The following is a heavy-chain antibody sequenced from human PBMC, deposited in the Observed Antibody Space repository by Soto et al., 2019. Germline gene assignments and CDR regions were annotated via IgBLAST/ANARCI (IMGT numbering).Heavy chain of an antibody. J-gene: IGHJ4*01. D-gene: IGHD3-10*01. CDR2: IKEDGSEA. V-gene: IGHV3-7*01. CDR3: ARSRRQWFGGTLSYYFDF. Sequence: EVQLVESGGGLVQPGGSLRLSCAASGFVFRVCWMSWVRQAPGKGLEWVANIKEDGSEANYVDSVKGRFAVSRDKDTNSLYLQLNSLTPEDTAVYYCARSRRQWFGGTLSYYFDFWGHGTLVTVSS. CDR1: GFVFRVCW.